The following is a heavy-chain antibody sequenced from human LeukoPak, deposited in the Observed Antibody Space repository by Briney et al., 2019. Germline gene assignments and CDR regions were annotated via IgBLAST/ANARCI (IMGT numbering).Heavy chain of an antibody. Sequence: ASVKVSCKASGYTLTSYAMHWVRQAPGQRLESMGWINAGNGNTKYSQKFQGRVTITRDTSASTAYMELSSLRSEDTAVYYCARERGYCSSTSCYRDAFDIWGQGTMVTVSS. CDR2: INAGNGNT. V-gene: IGHV1-3*01. CDR1: GYTLTSYA. J-gene: IGHJ3*02. D-gene: IGHD2-2*01. CDR3: ARERGYCSSTSCYRDAFDI.